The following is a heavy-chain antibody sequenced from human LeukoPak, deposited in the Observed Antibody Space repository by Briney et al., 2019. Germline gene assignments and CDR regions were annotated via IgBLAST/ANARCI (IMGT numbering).Heavy chain of an antibody. CDR1: GGSISSYY. V-gene: IGHV4-59*12. CDR3: ARDPAYYDFWSGYYKSESPFDY. J-gene: IGHJ4*02. Sequence: SETLSLTCTVSGGSISSYYWSWIRQPPAKGLEWIGYIYYSGSTNYNPSLKSRVTISVDTSKNQFSLKLSSVTAADTAVYYCARDPAYYDFWSGYYKSESPFDYWGQGTLVTVSS. CDR2: IYYSGST. D-gene: IGHD3-3*01.